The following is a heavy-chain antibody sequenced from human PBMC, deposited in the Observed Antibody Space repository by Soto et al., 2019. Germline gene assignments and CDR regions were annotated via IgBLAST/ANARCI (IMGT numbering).Heavy chain of an antibody. CDR1: GFTFSSYA. J-gene: IGHJ4*02. V-gene: IGHV3-23*01. CDR3: AKDRKSPTYGTDFFDY. D-gene: IGHD3-16*01. Sequence: GGSLRLSCAASGFTFSSYAMSWARQAPGKGLEWVSTISGFGGSTYYADSVKGRFTICRDNARNTLYLQMSSLRAEDTAVFYCAKDRKSPTYGTDFFDYWGQGALVTVSS. CDR2: ISGFGGST.